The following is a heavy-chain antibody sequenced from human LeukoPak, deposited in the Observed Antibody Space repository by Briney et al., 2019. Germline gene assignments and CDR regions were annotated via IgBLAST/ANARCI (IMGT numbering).Heavy chain of an antibody. CDR1: GGTFSSYA. Sequence: VASVKVSCKASGGTFSSYAISWVRQAPGQGLEWMGRIIPILGIANYAQKFQGRVTITADKSTSTAYMELSSLRSEDTAVYYCARIRLVVRGAAYYYYGMDVWGQGTTVTVSS. CDR3: ARIRLVVRGAAYYYYGMDV. D-gene: IGHD3-10*01. CDR2: IIPILGIA. J-gene: IGHJ6*02. V-gene: IGHV1-69*04.